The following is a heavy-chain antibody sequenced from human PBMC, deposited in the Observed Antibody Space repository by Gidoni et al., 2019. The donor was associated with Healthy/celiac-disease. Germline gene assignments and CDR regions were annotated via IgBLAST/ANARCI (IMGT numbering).Heavy chain of an antibody. J-gene: IGHJ6*02. Sequence: EVQLVESGGGLVQPGGSLRLSCAASGFTFSSYSMNWVRQAPGKWLEWVSYISSSSSTIYYADSVKGRFTISRDNAKNSLYLQMNSLRDEDTAVYYCAREGDCSSTSCPDTYYYYGMDVWGQGTTVTVSS. CDR1: GFTFSSYS. D-gene: IGHD2-2*01. V-gene: IGHV3-48*02. CDR3: AREGDCSSTSCPDTYYYYGMDV. CDR2: ISSSSSTI.